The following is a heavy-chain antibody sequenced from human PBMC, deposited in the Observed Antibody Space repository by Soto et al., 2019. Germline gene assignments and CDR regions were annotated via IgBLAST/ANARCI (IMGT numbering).Heavy chain of an antibody. CDR3: VRDFHSGSYFFDY. V-gene: IGHV3-30-3*01. Sequence: PGGSLRLSCAASAFVFNSYAMHWVRQTPAQGLEWVAVISTDGSNKFYADSVKSRFNISRDNSKNTLYLEMTSLREEDTAMYYCVRDFHSGSYFFDYWGQGTLVTVSS. D-gene: IGHD1-26*01. CDR2: ISTDGSNK. J-gene: IGHJ4*02. CDR1: AFVFNSYA.